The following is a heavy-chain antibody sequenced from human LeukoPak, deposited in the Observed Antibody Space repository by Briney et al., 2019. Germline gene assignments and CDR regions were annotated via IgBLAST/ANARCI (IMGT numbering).Heavy chain of an antibody. V-gene: IGHV3-66*01. CDR2: IYSGGST. D-gene: IGHD3-22*01. Sequence: GGSLRLSCAASGFTLSSNYMSWVRQAPGKGLEWVSVIYSGGSTYYADSVKGRFTISRDNSKNTLYLQMNSLRAEDTAVYYCARGGSYYYDSSGYLDYWGQGTLVTVSS. J-gene: IGHJ4*02. CDR1: GFTLSSNY. CDR3: ARGGSYYYDSSGYLDY.